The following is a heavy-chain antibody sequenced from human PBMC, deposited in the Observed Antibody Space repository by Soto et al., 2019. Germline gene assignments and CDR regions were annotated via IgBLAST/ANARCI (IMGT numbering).Heavy chain of an antibody. V-gene: IGHV3-23*01. CDR2: ISGSGGST. D-gene: IGHD3-10*01. CDR1: GFTFSSYA. CDR3: AKDGGVVRGVIITALDY. J-gene: IGHJ4*02. Sequence: PGGSLRLSCAASGFTFSSYAMSWVRQAPGKGLEWVSAISGSGGSTYYADSVKGRFTISRDNSKNTLYLQMNSLRAEDTAVYYCAKDGGVVRGVIITALDYWGQGTLVTVSS.